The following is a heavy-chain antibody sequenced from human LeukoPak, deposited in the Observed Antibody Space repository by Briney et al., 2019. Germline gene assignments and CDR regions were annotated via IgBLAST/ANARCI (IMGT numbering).Heavy chain of an antibody. D-gene: IGHD2-15*01. V-gene: IGHV4-39*07. CDR2: MHFTGNS. CDR3: ARGLYCDGDSCYLGNYFDY. J-gene: IGHJ4*02. Sequence: SETLSLTCTVSGGSTKIENYYWAWIRQSPGKGLEWMGGMHFTGNSKSSPSLKGRVTLSIDTSKNEISLKLTSVTAADTAVYYCARGLYCDGDSCYLGNYFDYWGQGTLVTVSS. CDR1: GGSTKIENYY.